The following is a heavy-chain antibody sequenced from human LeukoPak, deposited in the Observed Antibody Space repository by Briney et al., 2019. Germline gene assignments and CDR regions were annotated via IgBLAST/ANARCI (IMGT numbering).Heavy chain of an antibody. J-gene: IGHJ4*02. CDR3: ARDRRRYYDSSGYYLDY. CDR2: INHSGST. Sequence: SETLSLTCAVYGGSFSGYHWSWIRQPPGKGLEWIGEINHSGSTNYNPSLKSRVTISVDTSKNQFSLKLSSVTAADTAVYYCARDRRRYYDSSGYYLDYWGQGTLVTVSS. V-gene: IGHV4-34*01. D-gene: IGHD3-22*01. CDR1: GGSFSGYH.